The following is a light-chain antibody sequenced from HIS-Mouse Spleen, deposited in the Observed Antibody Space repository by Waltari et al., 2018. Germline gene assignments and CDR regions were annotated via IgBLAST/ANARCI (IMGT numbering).Light chain of an antibody. Sequence: QAVLTQPSSLSASPGASASPTRTLRSGINVGTYRIYWYQQKPGSPPQLLLRYKSDSDKQQGSGVPSRFSGSKDASANAGILLISGLQSEDEADYYCMIWHSSAWVFGGGTKLTVL. V-gene: IGLV5-45*03. CDR1: SGINVGTYR. CDR2: YKSDSDK. J-gene: IGLJ3*02. CDR3: MIWHSSAWV.